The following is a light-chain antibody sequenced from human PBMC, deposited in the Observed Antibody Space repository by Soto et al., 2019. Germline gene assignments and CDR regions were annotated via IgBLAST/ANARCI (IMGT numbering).Light chain of an antibody. V-gene: IGKV3-20*01. CDR2: GAT. CDR3: QQYVSSPYT. Sequence: EIVLTQSPGTLSLSPGERATLSCRASQSVSTNYLAWYQQKPGQSPRLLIYGATRRATDIPDRFSGSGSGTDFILTISRLEPEDFALYFCQQYVSSPYTFAQGTKLDIK. CDR1: QSVSTNY. J-gene: IGKJ2*01.